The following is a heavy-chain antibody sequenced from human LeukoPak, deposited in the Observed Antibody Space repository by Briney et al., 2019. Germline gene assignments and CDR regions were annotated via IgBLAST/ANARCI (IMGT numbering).Heavy chain of an antibody. V-gene: IGHV1-2*02. Sequence: ASVRVSCKASGYTFTDYYMHWVRQAPGQGLEWMGLINPNNGGTNYAQKFQGRVTITRDTSISTAYMELTSLRSDDTAMYYCARGPSWAFDSWGQGLLVTLSS. D-gene: IGHD6-13*01. CDR1: GYTFTDYY. CDR3: ARGPSWAFDS. CDR2: INPNNGGT. J-gene: IGHJ4*02.